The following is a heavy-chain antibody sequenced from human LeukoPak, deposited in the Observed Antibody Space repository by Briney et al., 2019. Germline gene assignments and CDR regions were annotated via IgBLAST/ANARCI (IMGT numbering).Heavy chain of an antibody. CDR1: GFTFSSYA. D-gene: IGHD3-10*01. Sequence: GGSLRLSCAASGFTFSSYAMHWVRQAPGKGLEWVAVISYDGSNKYYADSVKGRFTISRDNSKNTLYLQMNSLRAEDTAVYYCARDGSVGDYFDYWGQGTLVTVSS. CDR3: ARDGSVGDYFDY. V-gene: IGHV3-30*04. CDR2: ISYDGSNK. J-gene: IGHJ4*02.